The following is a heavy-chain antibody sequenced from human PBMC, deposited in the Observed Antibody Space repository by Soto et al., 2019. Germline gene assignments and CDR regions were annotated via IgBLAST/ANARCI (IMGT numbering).Heavy chain of an antibody. CDR3: ARDLYSSGPFDP. CDR2: INAGNGNT. Sequence: ASVKVSFKASGYTFTSYAMHWVRQAPGQRLEWMGWINAGNGNTKYSQKFQGRVTITRDTSASTAYMELSSLRSEDTAVYYCARDLYSSGPFDPWGQGTLVTVSS. D-gene: IGHD6-19*01. J-gene: IGHJ5*02. CDR1: GYTFTSYA. V-gene: IGHV1-3*01.